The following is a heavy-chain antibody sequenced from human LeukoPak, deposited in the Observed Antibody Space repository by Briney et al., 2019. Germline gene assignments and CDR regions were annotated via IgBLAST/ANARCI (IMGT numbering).Heavy chain of an antibody. Sequence: GGSLRLSCAASGFTFSSYSTNWVRQAPGKGLEWVSSISSSSSYIYYADSVKGRFTISRDNAKNSLYLQMNSLRAEDTAVYYCASVIRFLEWLLPHDAFDIWGQGTMVTVSS. CDR3: ASVIRFLEWLLPHDAFDI. J-gene: IGHJ3*02. CDR1: GFTFSSYS. D-gene: IGHD3-3*01. CDR2: ISSSSSYI. V-gene: IGHV3-21*01.